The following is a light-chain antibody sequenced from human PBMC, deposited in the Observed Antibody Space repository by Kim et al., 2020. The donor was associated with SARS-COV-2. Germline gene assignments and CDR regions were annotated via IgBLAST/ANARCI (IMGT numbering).Light chain of an antibody. CDR3: QQYDNLPYS. V-gene: IGKV1-33*01. CDR2: DAS. Sequence: SSSVGDRVTITCQASQDISNYLNWYQQKPGKAPELLIYDASNLETGVPSRFSGRASGTDFTFTISSLQPEDIATYYCQQYDNLPYSFGQGTKLEI. CDR1: QDISNY. J-gene: IGKJ2*03.